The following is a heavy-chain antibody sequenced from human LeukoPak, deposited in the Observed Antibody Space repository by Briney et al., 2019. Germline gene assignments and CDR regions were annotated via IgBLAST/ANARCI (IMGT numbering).Heavy chain of an antibody. Sequence: GSLRLSCAASGFTFSSYAMNWVRQAPGKGLEWVSYISSSGSTIYYADSVKGRFTISRDNAKNSLYLQMNSLRADDTAVYYCARAVTSPGMDVWGQGTTVTVSS. CDR1: GFTFSSYA. D-gene: IGHD4-11*01. CDR3: ARAVTSPGMDV. J-gene: IGHJ6*02. CDR2: ISSSGSTI. V-gene: IGHV3-48*03.